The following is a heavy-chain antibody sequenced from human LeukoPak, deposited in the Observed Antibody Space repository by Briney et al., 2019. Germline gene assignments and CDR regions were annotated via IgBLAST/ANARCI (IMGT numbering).Heavy chain of an antibody. D-gene: IGHD1-1*01. CDR3: ARLQLWPRGYFDY. CDR2: VYPGDSES. J-gene: IGHJ4*03. Sequence: PGESLKIPCNVSGYDFTTYWIGWVRQMPGKGLEWMGIVYPGDSESKYSPAFQGQVTVSADKSIKSVYLHWSSLKASDTAIYYCARLQLWPRGYFDYWGQGALVTVSS. V-gene: IGHV5-51*01. CDR1: GYDFTTYW.